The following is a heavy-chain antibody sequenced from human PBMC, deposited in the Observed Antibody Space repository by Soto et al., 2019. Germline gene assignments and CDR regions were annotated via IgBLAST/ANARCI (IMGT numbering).Heavy chain of an antibody. CDR1: GGSFSGYY. V-gene: IGHV4-34*01. Sequence: SETLSLTCAVYGGSFSGYYWSWIRQPPGKGLEWIGEINHSGSTNYNPSLKSRVTISVDTSKNQFSLKLSSVTAADTAVYYCARVGAYYYGSGSYYEDYYYYYYMDVWGKGTTVTVSS. D-gene: IGHD3-10*01. CDR2: INHSGST. CDR3: ARVGAYYYGSGSYYEDYYYYYYMDV. J-gene: IGHJ6*03.